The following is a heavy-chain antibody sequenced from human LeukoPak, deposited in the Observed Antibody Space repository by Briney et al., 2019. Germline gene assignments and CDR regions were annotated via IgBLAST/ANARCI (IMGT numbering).Heavy chain of an antibody. CDR1: GFTFSSYW. J-gene: IGHJ4*02. V-gene: IGHV3-74*01. CDR2: INTDGSST. D-gene: IGHD3-10*01. Sequence: GGSLSLSCAASGFTFSSYWMHWVRQAPGKGLVWVSRINTDGSSTSYADSVKGRFTISRDNAKNTLYLQMNSLRAEDTAVYYCARAGGFGYYFDYWGQGTLVTVSS. CDR3: ARAGGFGYYFDY.